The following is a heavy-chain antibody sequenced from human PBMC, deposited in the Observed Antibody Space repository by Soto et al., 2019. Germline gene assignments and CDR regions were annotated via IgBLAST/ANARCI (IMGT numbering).Heavy chain of an antibody. CDR1: GGSISSGGYY. CDR2: IYYSGST. Sequence: QVQLQESGPGLVKPSQTLSLTCTVSGGSISSGGYYWSWIRQHPGKGLEWIGYIYYSGSTYYNPSLKSRVTISVDTSKNPLSLKLSSVTAADTAVYYCARSGYSYGNEIDYYYGMDVWGQGTKVTVSS. D-gene: IGHD5-18*01. V-gene: IGHV4-31*03. CDR3: ARSGYSYGNEIDYYYGMDV. J-gene: IGHJ6*02.